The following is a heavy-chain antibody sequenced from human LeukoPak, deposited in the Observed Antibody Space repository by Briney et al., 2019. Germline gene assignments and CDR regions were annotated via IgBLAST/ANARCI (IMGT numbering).Heavy chain of an antibody. Sequence: SETLSLTCTVSGGSINSVYWSWIRQPPGKGLEWIGSIYHSGSTYYNPSLKSRVTISVDTSKNQFSLKLSSVTAADTAVYYCASSGYYLAHFDYWGQGTLVTVSS. CDR3: ASSGYYLAHFDY. J-gene: IGHJ4*02. D-gene: IGHD3-22*01. CDR2: IYHSGST. V-gene: IGHV4-59*01. CDR1: GGSINSVY.